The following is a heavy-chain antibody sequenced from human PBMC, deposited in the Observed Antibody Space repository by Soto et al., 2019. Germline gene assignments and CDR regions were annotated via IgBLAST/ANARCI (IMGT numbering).Heavy chain of an antibody. D-gene: IGHD3-22*01. Sequence: GSPKKKPASVKVSCKASGYTFTSYYMHWVRQAPGQGLEWMGIINPSGGSTSYAQKFQGRVTMTRDTSTSTVYMELSSLRSEDTAVYYCARDQVRHDSSGYQDYWGQGTLVTVSS. CDR3: ARDQVRHDSSGYQDY. CDR2: INPSGGST. CDR1: GYTFTSYY. V-gene: IGHV1-46*01. J-gene: IGHJ4*02.